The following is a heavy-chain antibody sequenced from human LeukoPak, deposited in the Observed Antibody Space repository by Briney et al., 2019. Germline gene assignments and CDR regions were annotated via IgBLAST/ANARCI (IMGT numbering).Heavy chain of an antibody. D-gene: IGHD2-2*01. CDR3: VQSTGWPGLDF. CDR2: IYKGVTT. Sequence: PSETLSLTCVAFGASVNEYYWSWIRQPPGKALEWIGYIYKGVTTSYNPALRSRVTISADKSTNQFSLRLTSMTAADTAMYYCVQSTGWPGLDFWGQGALVTVSS. CDR1: GASVNEYY. J-gene: IGHJ4*02. V-gene: IGHV4-59*08.